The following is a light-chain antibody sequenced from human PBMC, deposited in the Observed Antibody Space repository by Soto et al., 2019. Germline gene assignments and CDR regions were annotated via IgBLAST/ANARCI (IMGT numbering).Light chain of an antibody. CDR2: PEGSGSY. V-gene: IGLV4-60*02. CDR1: SGHSSYI. Sequence: QSVLTQSSSASASLGSSVRLTCTLSSGHSSYIIAWHQQQPGKAPRCLMRPEGSGSYNKGSGVPDRFSGSSSGADRYLTISSLQFEDEADYYCETWDSNTRMFGGGTKLTVL. J-gene: IGLJ3*02. CDR3: ETWDSNTRM.